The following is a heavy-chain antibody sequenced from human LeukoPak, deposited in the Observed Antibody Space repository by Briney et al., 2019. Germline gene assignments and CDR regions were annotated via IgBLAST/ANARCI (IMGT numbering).Heavy chain of an antibody. CDR2: INAGDGNT. CDR3: ARGDGVEIATITLKMFDY. D-gene: IGHD5-24*01. Sequence: GASVKVSCKASGYTFTAYAMHWVRQAPGQRLEWMGWINAGDGNTKYSQKFQGRVTITRDTSASTAYMELSSLRSEDTAVYYCARGDGVEIATITLKMFDYWGQGTLVTVSS. V-gene: IGHV1-3*01. CDR1: GYTFTAYA. J-gene: IGHJ4*02.